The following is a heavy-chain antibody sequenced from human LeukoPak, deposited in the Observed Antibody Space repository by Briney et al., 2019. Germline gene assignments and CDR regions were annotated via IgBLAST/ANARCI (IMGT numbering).Heavy chain of an antibody. CDR3: AKGGPQFFDY. D-gene: IGHD5-24*01. Sequence: GGSLRLSCAVSGFTFSDSAMSWVRQAPGRGLEWVSTISGSGGSTSSADSVKGRFTISRDNSRTTLYLQMNTLRAEDTAIYYCAKGGPQFFDYWGQGTLVTVSS. J-gene: IGHJ4*02. CDR2: ISGSGGST. V-gene: IGHV3-23*01. CDR1: GFTFSDSA.